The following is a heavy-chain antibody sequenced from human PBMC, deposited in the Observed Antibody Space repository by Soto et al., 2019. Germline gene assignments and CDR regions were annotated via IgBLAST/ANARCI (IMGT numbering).Heavy chain of an antibody. J-gene: IGHJ5*02. V-gene: IGHV4-34*01. CDR2: INHSGST. D-gene: IGHD4-17*01. Sequence: SETLSLTCAVYGGSFSGYYWSWIRQPPGKGLEWIGEINHSGSTNYNPSLKSRVTISVDTSKNQFSLKLSSVTAADTAVYYCARAGGDYVARWCDPWGQGTLVT. CDR1: GGSFSGYY. CDR3: ARAGGDYVARWCDP.